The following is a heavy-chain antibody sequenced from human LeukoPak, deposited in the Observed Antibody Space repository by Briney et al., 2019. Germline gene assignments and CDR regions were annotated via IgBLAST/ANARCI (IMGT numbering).Heavy chain of an antibody. V-gene: IGHV4-39*01. CDR3: ARRSTVTTSFDY. D-gene: IGHD4-17*01. CDR2: IYYSGST. CDR1: GGSISSSSYY. Sequence: PSETLSLTCTVSGGSISSSSYYWGWIRRPPGKGLEWIGSIYYSGSTYYNPSLKSQVTISVDTSKNQFSLRLSSVTAADTAVYYCARRSTVTTSFDYWGQGTLVTVSS. J-gene: IGHJ4*02.